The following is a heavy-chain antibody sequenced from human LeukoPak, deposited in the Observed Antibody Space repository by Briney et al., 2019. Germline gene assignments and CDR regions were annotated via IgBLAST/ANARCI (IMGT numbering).Heavy chain of an antibody. Sequence: GRSLRLSCAASGFTFSSYGMHWVRQAPGKGLEWVAVISYDGSNKYYADSVKGRFTISRDNSKTTLYLQMNSLRAEDTAVYYCAKDRPTMVRGVPWFDPWGQGTLVTVSS. CDR2: ISYDGSNK. J-gene: IGHJ5*02. D-gene: IGHD3-10*01. CDR1: GFTFSSYG. CDR3: AKDRPTMVRGVPWFDP. V-gene: IGHV3-30*18.